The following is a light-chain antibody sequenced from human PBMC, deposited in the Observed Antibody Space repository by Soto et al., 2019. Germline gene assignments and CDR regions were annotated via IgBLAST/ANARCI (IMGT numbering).Light chain of an antibody. CDR1: SSDVGVYKY. V-gene: IGLV2-11*01. CDR3: CSYAGDYTFV. Sequence: QSVLIQPRSVSGSPGQSVTISCTGTSSDVGVYKYVSWYRQHPGKAPKLMIYDVITRPSGVPDRFSGSKSGNMASLTISGLQADDEADYYCCSYAGDYTFVFGTGTKVTVL. J-gene: IGLJ1*01. CDR2: DVI.